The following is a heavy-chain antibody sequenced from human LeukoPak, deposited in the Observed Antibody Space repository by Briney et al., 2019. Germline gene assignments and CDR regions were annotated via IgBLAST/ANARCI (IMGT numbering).Heavy chain of an antibody. D-gene: IGHD3-22*01. Sequence: PSETLSLTCTVSGGSISSYYWSWIRQPPGKGLEWIGYIYYSGSTNHNPSLKSRVTISVVTSKNQLSLILTSVLAADTAVYYCARGKDYYDTSGYPTFHYWGQGTLVTVSS. CDR1: GGSISSYY. J-gene: IGHJ4*02. CDR3: ARGKDYYDTSGYPTFHY. CDR2: IYYSGST. V-gene: IGHV4-59*01.